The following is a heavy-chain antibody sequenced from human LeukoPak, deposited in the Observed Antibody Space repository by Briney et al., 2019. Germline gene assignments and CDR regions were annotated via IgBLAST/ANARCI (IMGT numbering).Heavy chain of an antibody. D-gene: IGHD2/OR15-2a*01. Sequence: GGSLRLSCAASGFTFSSYAMSWVRQAPGKGLEWVSAISGSGGSTYYADSVKGRLTISRDNSKNMLYLQMNSLRAEDTAVYLCVRSAVIPDNWFDPWGQGTLVTVSS. V-gene: IGHV3-23*01. J-gene: IGHJ5*02. CDR3: VRSAVIPDNWFDP. CDR1: GFTFSSYA. CDR2: ISGSGGST.